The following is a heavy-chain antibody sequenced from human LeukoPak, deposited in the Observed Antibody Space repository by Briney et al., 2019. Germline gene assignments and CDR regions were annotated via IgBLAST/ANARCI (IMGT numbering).Heavy chain of an antibody. CDR3: ARAGSYKDFYYFDY. CDR2: INPNSGGT. CDR1: GYTFTGYY. D-gene: IGHD1-26*01. V-gene: IGHV1-2*02. J-gene: IGHJ4*02. Sequence: ASVKVSCKASGYTFTGYYMHWVRQSPGQGLEWMGWINPNSGGTNYAQKFQGRVTMTRDTSISTAYMELSRLRSDDTAVYYCARAGSYKDFYYFDYWGQGTLVTVPS.